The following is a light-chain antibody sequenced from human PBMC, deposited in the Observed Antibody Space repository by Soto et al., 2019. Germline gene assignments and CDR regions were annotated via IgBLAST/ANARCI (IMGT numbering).Light chain of an antibody. CDR2: ATS. CDR1: QSLSSN. Sequence: EIVLTQSPDTLYVSPGERATLSCRASQSLSSNVAWYQQRPRQAPRLLIYATSSRASDVPARFSGSGSGTEFTLTIASLQSEDFAFYYCQQYNHWVRMLSFGGGTKVELK. V-gene: IGKV3-15*01. J-gene: IGKJ4*01. CDR3: QQYNHWVRMLS.